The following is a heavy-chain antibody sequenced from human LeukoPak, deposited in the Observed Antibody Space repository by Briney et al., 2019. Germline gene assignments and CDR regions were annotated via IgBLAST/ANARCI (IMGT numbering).Heavy chain of an antibody. Sequence: GASVKVSCKAFGYTFTSYDINWVRQATGQGLEWMGWMNPNNGITDYAQKFQGRVTLTRNTSITTAYMELSSLRSEDTAVYYCTRGGPVAGTHKYFQHWGQGTLVTVSS. CDR1: GYTFTSYD. J-gene: IGHJ1*01. D-gene: IGHD6-19*01. CDR2: MNPNNGIT. CDR3: TRGGPVAGTHKYFQH. V-gene: IGHV1-8*01.